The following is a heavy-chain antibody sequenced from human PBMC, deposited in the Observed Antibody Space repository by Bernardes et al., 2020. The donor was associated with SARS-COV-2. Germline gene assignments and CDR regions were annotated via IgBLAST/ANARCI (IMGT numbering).Heavy chain of an antibody. Sequence: VSSLCLSCAASGFTFSTYWMHWVRQAPGKGLMWVSRINSDGRTTTYADSVKGRFTISRDNTKNTLYLQMNSLRAEDTGVYYCVRGPSDGHGRFEYWGQGTLGTVSS. CDR2: INSDGRTT. CDR3: VRGPSDGHGRFEY. J-gene: IGHJ4*02. CDR1: GFTFSTYW. V-gene: IGHV3-74*01.